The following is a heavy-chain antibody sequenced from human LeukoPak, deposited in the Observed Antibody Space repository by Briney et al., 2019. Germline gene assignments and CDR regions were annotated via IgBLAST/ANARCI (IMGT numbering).Heavy chain of an antibody. CDR1: GYTFTGYY. V-gene: IGHV1-2*02. CDR3: ARDLDSSGWNLYFDY. J-gene: IGHJ4*02. D-gene: IGHD6-19*01. Sequence: GASVKVSCKASGYTFTGYYMHWVRQAPGQGLEWMGWINPNSGGTNYAQKFQGRVTMTRDTSISTAYMELSRLRSDDTAVYYCARDLDSSGWNLYFDYWGQGTLVTVSS. CDR2: INPNSGGT.